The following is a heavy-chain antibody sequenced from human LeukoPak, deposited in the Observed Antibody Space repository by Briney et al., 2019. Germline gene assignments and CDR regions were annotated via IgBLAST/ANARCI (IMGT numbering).Heavy chain of an antibody. Sequence: GGSLRLSCAASGFTFSNYAMSWVRQAPGKGLEWVSYISSSSSTIYYADSVKGRFTISRDNAKNSLYLQMDSLRAEDTAVYYCAVKFYYYGSGIDYWGQGTLVTVSS. J-gene: IGHJ4*02. D-gene: IGHD3-10*01. V-gene: IGHV3-48*01. CDR3: AVKFYYYGSGIDY. CDR1: GFTFSNYA. CDR2: ISSSSSTI.